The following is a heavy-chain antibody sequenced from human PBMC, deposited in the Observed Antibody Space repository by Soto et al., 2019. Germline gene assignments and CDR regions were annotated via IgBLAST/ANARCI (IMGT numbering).Heavy chain of an antibody. V-gene: IGHV1-46*01. Sequence: QVQLVQSGAEVKKPGASVKVSCKASGYTFTSYYMHWVRQAPGQGLEWMGIINPSGGSTSYAQKFQGRVTMTRDTSTSTVYMELSSLRSEDTAVYFCARADGSGWYYYWGQGTLVTVSS. D-gene: IGHD6-19*01. CDR3: ARADGSGWYYY. CDR1: GYTFTSYY. CDR2: INPSGGST. J-gene: IGHJ4*02.